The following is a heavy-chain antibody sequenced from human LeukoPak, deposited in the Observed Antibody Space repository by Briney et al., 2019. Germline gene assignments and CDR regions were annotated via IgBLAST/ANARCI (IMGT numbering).Heavy chain of an antibody. Sequence: GGSLRLFCAASGFTFSSYAMSWVRQAPGKGLEWVSVIYSGGSTYYADSVKGRFTISRDNSKNTLYLQMNSLRAEDTAVYYCAREVTNYYDSSGYYYYYGMDVWGQGTTVTVPS. CDR1: GFTFSSYA. CDR3: AREVTNYYDSSGYYYYYGMDV. CDR2: IYSGGST. J-gene: IGHJ6*02. D-gene: IGHD3-22*01. V-gene: IGHV3-66*01.